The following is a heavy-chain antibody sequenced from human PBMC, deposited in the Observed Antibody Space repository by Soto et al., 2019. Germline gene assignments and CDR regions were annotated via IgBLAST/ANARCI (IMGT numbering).Heavy chain of an antibody. D-gene: IGHD3-3*01. CDR3: ARQAFGRFDY. J-gene: IGHJ4*02. CDR2: IYYSGST. V-gene: IGHV4-31*03. Sequence: SETLSLTCTVSGGSISSGGYYWSWIRQHPGKGLEWIGYIYYSGSTYYNPSLKSRVTISVDTSKKQFSLKLSSVTAADTAVYHCARQAFGRFDYWGQGTLVTVSS. CDR1: GGSISSGGYY.